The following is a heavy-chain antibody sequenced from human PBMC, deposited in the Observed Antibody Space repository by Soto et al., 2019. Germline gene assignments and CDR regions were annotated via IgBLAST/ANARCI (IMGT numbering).Heavy chain of an antibody. Sequence: GGSLRLSCAASGFTFSTYWMSWVRQAPGKGLEWVGNIKQDGSGENYVDSVKGRFTISRDNANHSLYLQMNSLRAEDTAVYYCTKMGGFDYWGQGTLVTVPS. D-gene: IGHD3-16*01. V-gene: IGHV3-7*01. J-gene: IGHJ4*02. CDR3: TKMGGFDY. CDR1: GFTFSTYW. CDR2: IKQDGSGE.